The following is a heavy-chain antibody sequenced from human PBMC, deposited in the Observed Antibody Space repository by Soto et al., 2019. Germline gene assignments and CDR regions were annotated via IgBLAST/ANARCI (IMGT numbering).Heavy chain of an antibody. CDR1: VSTFGDYA. J-gene: IGHJ6*02. D-gene: IGHD2-2*01. CDR2: IRSKAYGGTT. V-gene: IGHV3-49*03. Sequence: GSLRLSCTASVSTFGDYAMSWFRQALGKGLEWVGFIRSKAYGGTTEYAASVKGRFTISRDDSKSIAYLQMNSLKTEDTAVYYCTRDTRRYYYYGMDVWGQGTTVTVSS. CDR3: TRDTRRYYYYGMDV.